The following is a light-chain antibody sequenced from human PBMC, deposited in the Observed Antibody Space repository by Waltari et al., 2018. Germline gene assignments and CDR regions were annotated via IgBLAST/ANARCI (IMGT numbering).Light chain of an antibody. Sequence: DIVLPQSPDSLAVSLGERATINCKSSQSLLYSSNNKNYLAWYQQKPGQPPKLLIYWASTRESGVPARFSGGGSGIDFTLTISSLQAEDVAVYYCQQSYDTLVTFGQGTRLEIK. V-gene: IGKV4-1*01. CDR1: QSLLYSSNNKNY. CDR2: WAS. CDR3: QQSYDTLVT. J-gene: IGKJ5*01.